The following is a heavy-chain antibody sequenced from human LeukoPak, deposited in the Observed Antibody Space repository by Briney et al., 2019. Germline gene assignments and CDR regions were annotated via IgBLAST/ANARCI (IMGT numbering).Heavy chain of an antibody. J-gene: IGHJ3*02. CDR2: IYYSGST. Sequence: SETLSLTCTVSGGSISSYYWSWIRQPPGKGLEWIGYIYYSGSTNYNPSLKSRVTISVDTSKNQFSLKLSSVTAADTAVYYCARGGGRSGSYWDAFDIWGQGTMVTVSS. D-gene: IGHD1-26*01. CDR3: ARGGGRSGSYWDAFDI. CDR1: GGSISSYY. V-gene: IGHV4-59*01.